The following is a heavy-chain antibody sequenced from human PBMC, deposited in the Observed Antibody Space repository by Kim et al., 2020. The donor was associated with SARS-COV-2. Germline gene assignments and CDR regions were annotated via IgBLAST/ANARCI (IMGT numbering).Heavy chain of an antibody. V-gene: IGHV3-30*18. CDR2: ISYDGSNK. J-gene: IGHJ5*02. CDR3: AKDLDYGDYPNWFDP. CDR1: GFTFSSYG. Sequence: GGSLRLSCAASGFTFSSYGMHWVRQAPGKGLEWVAVISYDGSNKYYADSVKGRFTISRDNSKNTLYLQMNSLRAEDTAVYYCAKDLDYGDYPNWFDPWGQGSLVTASS. D-gene: IGHD4-17*01.